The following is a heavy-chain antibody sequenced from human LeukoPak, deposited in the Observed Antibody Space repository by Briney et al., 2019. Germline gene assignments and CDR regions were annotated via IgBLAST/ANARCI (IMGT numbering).Heavy chain of an antibody. Sequence: GGSLRLSCAASGFTFSSYAMSWVRQAPGKGLDWFSAISGSGDSTYYADSVKGRFTISRDSSKSTMYLQMTSLTAEDTAVYYCAKGSGTSRPYYLDYWGRGTLVTVSS. CDR1: GFTFSSYA. D-gene: IGHD6-25*01. CDR3: AKGSGTSRPYYLDY. J-gene: IGHJ4*02. CDR2: ISGSGDST. V-gene: IGHV3-23*01.